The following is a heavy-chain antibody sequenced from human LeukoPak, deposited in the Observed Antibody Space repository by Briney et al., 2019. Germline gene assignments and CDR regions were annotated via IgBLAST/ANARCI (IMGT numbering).Heavy chain of an antibody. V-gene: IGHV3-13*01. J-gene: IGHJ4*02. Sequence: PGGSLRLSCAASGFTFSSYDMHWVRQATGKGLEWVSAIGTAGDTYYPGSVKGRFTISRENAKNSLYLQMNSLRAGDTAVYYCARGDSSGYYFDYWGQGTLVTVSS. CDR1: GFTFSSYD. CDR3: ARGDSSGYYFDY. CDR2: IGTAGDT. D-gene: IGHD3-22*01.